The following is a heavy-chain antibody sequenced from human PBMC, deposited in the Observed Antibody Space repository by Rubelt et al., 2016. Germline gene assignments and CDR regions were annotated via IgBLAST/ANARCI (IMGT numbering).Heavy chain of an antibody. J-gene: IGHJ5*02. D-gene: IGHD2-8*01. CDR3: TRPLGNGWFED. V-gene: IGHV3-23*01. CDR2: ISGSGGST. Sequence: LVQPGGSLRLSCAASGFTFSSYAMSWVRQAPGKGLEWVSAISGSGGSTYYADSVKGRFTISRDNAKNTLYLQMNSLTVEDTAVYYCTRPLGNGWFEDWGQGTLVTVSS. CDR1: GFTFSSYA.